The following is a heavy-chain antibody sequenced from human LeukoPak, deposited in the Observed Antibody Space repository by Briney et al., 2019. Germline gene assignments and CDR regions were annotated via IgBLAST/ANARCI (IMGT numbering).Heavy chain of an antibody. CDR3: AAALGRYGDYSRGYYFDY. V-gene: IGHV4-34*01. J-gene: IGHJ4*02. CDR1: GWSSSGYY. D-gene: IGHD4-17*01. Sequence: SETLSLTCDVYGWSSSGYYWRWIRQTPGKGLEWSGEINHSGSTNYSPSLKSRVAISVDTSKIQFSLKLSSVTAADTAVYYCAAALGRYGDYSRGYYFDYWGQGALVTVSS. CDR2: INHSGST.